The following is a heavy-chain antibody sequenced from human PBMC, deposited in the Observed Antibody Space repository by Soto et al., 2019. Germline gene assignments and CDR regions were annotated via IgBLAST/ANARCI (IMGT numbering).Heavy chain of an antibody. CDR2: IHPSGGGA. Sequence: QAQLVQSGAEVKKPGASVKVSCKASENTFSSYYLHWVRQAPGQGLEWMGMIHPSGGGATYAQKFLGTVTMPRDTSTSTVFMALNSLRSEDTAIYYCSRGGHITVVTASFDFWGQGTLVTVSS. CDR3: SRGGHITVVTASFDF. D-gene: IGHD2-21*02. CDR1: ENTFSSYY. V-gene: IGHV1-46*03. J-gene: IGHJ4*02.